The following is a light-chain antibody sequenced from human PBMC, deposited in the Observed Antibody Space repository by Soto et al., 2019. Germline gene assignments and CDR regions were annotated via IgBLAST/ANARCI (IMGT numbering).Light chain of an antibody. CDR2: GAS. Sequence: EVVMTHSPATLPVSPGGIVTLSCRASQSVGNNLAWYQQRPGQPPRLLIYGASTRATGIPARFSGSGSGTEFTLTISSLQSEDFAVYYCQQYNNWPLFGQGTRLEIK. CDR3: QQYNNWPL. CDR1: QSVGNN. V-gene: IGKV3-15*01. J-gene: IGKJ5*01.